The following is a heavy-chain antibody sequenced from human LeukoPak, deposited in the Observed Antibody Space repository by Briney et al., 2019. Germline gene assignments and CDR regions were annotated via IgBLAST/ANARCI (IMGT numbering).Heavy chain of an antibody. CDR3: AKDHGPGFDY. Sequence: GGSLRLSCAASGFTFSSYGMHWVRQAPGKGLEWVAVISYDGSNKYYADSVKGRFTISRDNSKNTLYLQMNSLRAEDTAVYYCAKDHGPGFDYWGQKTLVTVSS. J-gene: IGHJ4*02. CDR1: GFTFSSYG. CDR2: ISYDGSNK. V-gene: IGHV3-30*18.